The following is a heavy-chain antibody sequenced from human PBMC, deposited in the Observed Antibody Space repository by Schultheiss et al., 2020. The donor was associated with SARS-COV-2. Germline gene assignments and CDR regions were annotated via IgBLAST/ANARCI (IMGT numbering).Heavy chain of an antibody. CDR1: GGSISSGGYS. CDR3: ARGQWLASYYYGMDV. D-gene: IGHD6-19*01. Sequence: SETLSLTCAVSGGSISSGGYSWSWIRQPPGKGLEWIGYIYHSGSTYYNPSLKSRVTISVDKSKNQFSLKLSSVTAEDTAVYYCARGQWLASYYYGMDVWGQGTTVTVSS. V-gene: IGHV4-30-2*01. J-gene: IGHJ6*02. CDR2: IYHSGST.